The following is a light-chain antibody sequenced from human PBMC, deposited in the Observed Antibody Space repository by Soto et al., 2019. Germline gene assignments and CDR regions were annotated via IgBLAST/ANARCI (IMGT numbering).Light chain of an antibody. J-gene: IGLJ3*02. CDR1: SSDVGGYQF. CDR3: LSYTSANTRV. Sequence: QSVLTQPAYVSASPGQSITISCTGTSSDVGGYQFVSWYQHHPGKAPKLMIYEVNNRPSGVSNRFSGSKSGNTASLTISGLQPEDEADYYCLSYTSANTRVFGGGTKLTVL. CDR2: EVN. V-gene: IGLV2-14*01.